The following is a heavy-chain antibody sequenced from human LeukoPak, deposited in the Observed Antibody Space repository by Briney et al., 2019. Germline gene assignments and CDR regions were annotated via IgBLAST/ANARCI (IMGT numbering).Heavy chain of an antibody. CDR2: INHSGST. D-gene: IGHD4-17*01. J-gene: IGHJ2*01. CDR3: ARAGYGAFRIFDL. Sequence: SETLSLTCAVYGGSFSGYYWSWIRQPPGKGLEWIGEINHSGSTNYNPSLKSRVTISVDTSKNQLSLKLSSVTAADTAVYYCARAGYGAFRIFDLWGRGTLVTVSS. V-gene: IGHV4-34*01. CDR1: GGSFSGYY.